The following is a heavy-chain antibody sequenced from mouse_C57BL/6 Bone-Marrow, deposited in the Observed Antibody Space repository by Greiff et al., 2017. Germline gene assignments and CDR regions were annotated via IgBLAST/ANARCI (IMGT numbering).Heavy chain of an antibody. D-gene: IGHD1-1*01. Sequence: QVQLQQPGAELVKPGASVKLSCKASGYTFTSYWMHWVKQRPGQGLEWIGMIHPNSGSTNYNEKFKSKATLTVDKSSSTTYMQLSSLTSEDSAVYYCARSSYYYGSSLYYYSLDYWGQGTSLTVSS. CDR1: GYTFTSYW. V-gene: IGHV1-64*01. CDR3: ARSSYYYGSSLYYYSLDY. J-gene: IGHJ4*01. CDR2: IHPNSGST.